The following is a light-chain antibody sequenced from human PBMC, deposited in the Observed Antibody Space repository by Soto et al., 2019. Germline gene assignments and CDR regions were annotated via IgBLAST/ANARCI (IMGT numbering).Light chain of an antibody. J-gene: IGLJ1*01. CDR2: EVS. Sequence: QSALTQPASVSGSPGQSITISCTGTSSDIGDYDYVSWYQQHPGKAPKLLISEVSNRPSGVSNRFSGSKSGNTASLTISGLQAEDEADYYCNSYASGNTRVFGTGTRSPS. V-gene: IGLV2-14*01. CDR1: SSDIGDYDY. CDR3: NSYASGNTRV.